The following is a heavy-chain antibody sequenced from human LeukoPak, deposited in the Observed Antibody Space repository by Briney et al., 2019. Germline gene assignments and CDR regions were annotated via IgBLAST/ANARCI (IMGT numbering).Heavy chain of an antibody. J-gene: IGHJ6*04. CDR2: IYLGVST. D-gene: IGHD3-22*01. CDR1: GDSLGTYY. V-gene: IGHV4-4*09. CDR3: ARWALKGYYEDV. Sequence: PSETLSLTCTISGDSLGTYYWTWIRQPPGKGLEWIGYIYLGVSTNYNPSLKSRVTLPVDTSKNQFSLKLTSLTAADTATYYCARWALKGYYEDVWGTGTTVIVSS.